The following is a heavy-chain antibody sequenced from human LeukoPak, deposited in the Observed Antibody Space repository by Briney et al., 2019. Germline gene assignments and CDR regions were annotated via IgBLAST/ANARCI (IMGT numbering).Heavy chain of an antibody. D-gene: IGHD4-17*01. J-gene: IGHJ4*02. V-gene: IGHV3-21*01. CDR3: ARGVRYGEFDY. CDR2: ISSDGSYI. Sequence: GGSLRLSCAVSGFTFSTYSMNWARQAPGKGLEWVSSISSDGSYIYYADSAKGRFTISRDNAENSLFLQINSLRAEDTAVYYCARGVRYGEFDYWGQGTLVTVSS. CDR1: GFTFSTYS.